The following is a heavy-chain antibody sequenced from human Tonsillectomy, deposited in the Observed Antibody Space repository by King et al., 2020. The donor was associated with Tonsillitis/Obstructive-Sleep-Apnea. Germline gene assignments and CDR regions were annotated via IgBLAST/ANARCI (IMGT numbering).Heavy chain of an antibody. J-gene: IGHJ4*02. D-gene: IGHD2-21*01. CDR1: GFTFISYV. Sequence: VQLVESGGGLVQPGGSLRLSCAASGFTFISYVMNWVRQAPGKGLEWVSGISGSGGSTYYADSVKGRFTISRDNSKNTLYLQMNSLRAEDTAIYYCATPFTSDWGGDCRWGQGTLVTVSS. V-gene: IGHV3-23*04. CDR3: ATPFTSDWGGDCR. CDR2: ISGSGGST.